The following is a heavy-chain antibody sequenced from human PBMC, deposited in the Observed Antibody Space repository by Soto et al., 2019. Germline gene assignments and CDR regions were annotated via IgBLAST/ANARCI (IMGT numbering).Heavy chain of an antibody. CDR3: AGDYYGSGSYYPRANWFDP. D-gene: IGHD3-10*01. CDR2: IYYSGST. V-gene: IGHV4-59*01. Sequence: SETLSLTCTVSGGSISSYYWSWIRQPPGKGLEWIGYIYYSGSTNYNPSLKSRVTISVDTSKNQFSLKLSSVTAADTAVYYCAGDYYGSGSYYPRANWFDPWGQGTLVTVSS. CDR1: GGSISSYY. J-gene: IGHJ5*02.